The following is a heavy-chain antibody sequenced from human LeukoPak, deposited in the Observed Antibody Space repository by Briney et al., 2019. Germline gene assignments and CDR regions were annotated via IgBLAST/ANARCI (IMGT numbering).Heavy chain of an antibody. CDR1: GGSISSGGYY. Sequence: KSSETLSLTCTVSGGSISSGGYYWSWIRQPPGKGLEWIGYIYYSGSTNYNPSLKSRVTISVDTSKNQFSLKLSSVTAADTAVYYCARDGSSGGSPSFDYWGQGTLVTVSS. CDR3: ARDGSSGGSPSFDY. J-gene: IGHJ4*02. CDR2: IYYSGST. V-gene: IGHV4-61*08. D-gene: IGHD6-19*01.